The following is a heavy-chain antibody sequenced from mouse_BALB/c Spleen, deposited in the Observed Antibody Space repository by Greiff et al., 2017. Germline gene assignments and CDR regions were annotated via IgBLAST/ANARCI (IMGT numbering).Heavy chain of an antibody. CDR3: TFYYYGPFAY. Sequence: EVQLQQSGGGLVQPGGSMKLSCVASGFTFSNYWMNWVRQSPEKGLEWVAEIRLKSNNYATHYAESVKGRFTISRDDSKSSVYLQMNNLRAEDTGIYYCTFYYYGPFAYWGQGTLVTVSA. V-gene: IGHV6-6*02. D-gene: IGHD1-1*01. CDR1: GFTFSNYW. CDR2: IRLKSNNYAT. J-gene: IGHJ3*01.